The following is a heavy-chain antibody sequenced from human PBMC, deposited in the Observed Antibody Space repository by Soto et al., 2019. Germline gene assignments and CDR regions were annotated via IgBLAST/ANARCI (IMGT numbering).Heavy chain of an antibody. J-gene: IGHJ2*01. V-gene: IGHV1-18*01. D-gene: IGHD4-17*01. CDR3: AREASYYGAAPWFFDL. CDR2: ISAYNGNT. Sequence: QVQLVQSGAEVKKPGASVKVSCKASGYTFTSYGISWVRQAPGQGLEWMGWISAYNGNTNYAQKLQGRVTMTPDPPTSTAYMELRSLRSDDTAVYYCAREASYYGAAPWFFDLWGRGTLVTVSS. CDR1: GYTFTSYG.